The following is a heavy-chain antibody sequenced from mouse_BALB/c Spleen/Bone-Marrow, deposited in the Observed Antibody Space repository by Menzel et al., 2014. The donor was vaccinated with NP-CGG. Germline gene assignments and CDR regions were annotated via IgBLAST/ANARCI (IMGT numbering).Heavy chain of an antibody. D-gene: IGHD2-3*01. Sequence: QVHVKQSGPGLVAPSRSLSITCTISGFSLISYGVHWVRQPPGKGLEWMVVIWSDGSTTYNSALKSRLSISKDNSKSQVFLKMNSLLTDDTAIYYCARHDGYFGAVDYWGQGTSVTVSS. CDR2: IWSDGST. CDR3: ARHDGYFGAVDY. J-gene: IGHJ4*01. CDR1: GFSLISYG. V-gene: IGHV2-6-1*01.